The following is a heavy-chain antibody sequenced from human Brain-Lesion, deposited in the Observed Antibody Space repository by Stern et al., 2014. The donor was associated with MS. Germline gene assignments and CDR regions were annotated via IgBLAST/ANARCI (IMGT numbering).Heavy chain of an antibody. J-gene: IGHJ6*02. V-gene: IGHV4-61*02. CDR1: GGSISSGGYY. D-gene: IGHD2-2*01. CDR3: ARGRVVPGFQYYATDV. CDR2: IFNSGST. Sequence: QVQLQESGPGLVKPSQTLSLSCTVSGGSISSGGYYWSWIRQPAGKGLEWIGRIFNSGSTSYNPSLKSRVTISIDTSKTQFSLRLNSMTAADTAVYYCARGRVVPGFQYYATDVWGQGTTVIVSS.